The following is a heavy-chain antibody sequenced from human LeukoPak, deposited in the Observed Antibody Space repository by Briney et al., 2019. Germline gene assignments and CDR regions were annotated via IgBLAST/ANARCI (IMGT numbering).Heavy chain of an antibody. V-gene: IGHV1-46*01. CDR3: ARDGRPYYYDSSGYGAFDI. CDR2: INPSGGST. CDR1: GYTFTSYY. J-gene: IGHJ3*02. D-gene: IGHD3-22*01. Sequence: ASVKVSCKASGYTFTSYYMHWVRQAPGQGLEWMGIINPSGGSTSYAQKFQGRVTMTRDTSTSTAYMELSSLRSEDTAVYYCARDGRPYYYDSSGYGAFDIWGQGTMVTVSS.